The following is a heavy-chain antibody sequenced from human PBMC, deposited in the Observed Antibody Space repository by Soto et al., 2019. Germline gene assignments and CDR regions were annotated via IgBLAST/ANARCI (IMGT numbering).Heavy chain of an antibody. Sequence: ASVKVSCKASGYTFTGYYMHWVRQAPGQGLEWMGWINPNSGGTNYAQKFQGWVTMTRDTSISTAYMELSRLRSDDTAVYYCAKNGDCSGGSCILRDYYYGLDVWGQGTTVTVSS. CDR1: GYTFTGYY. V-gene: IGHV1-2*04. CDR2: INPNSGGT. J-gene: IGHJ6*02. D-gene: IGHD2-15*01. CDR3: AKNGDCSGGSCILRDYYYGLDV.